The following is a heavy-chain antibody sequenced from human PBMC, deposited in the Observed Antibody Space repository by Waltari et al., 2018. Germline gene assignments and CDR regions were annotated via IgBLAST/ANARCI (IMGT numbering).Heavy chain of an antibody. D-gene: IGHD5-12*01. CDR1: GGPISSYY. Sequence: QVQLQESGPGLVKPSETLSLTCTVSGGPISSYYWSWIRQPPGKGLEWIGYIYYSGSTNYNPSLKSRVTISVDTSKNQFSLKLSSVTAADTAVYYCASTIDSGYDWDTFDYWGQGTLVTVSS. V-gene: IGHV4-59*01. J-gene: IGHJ4*02. CDR2: IYYSGST. CDR3: ASTIDSGYDWDTFDY.